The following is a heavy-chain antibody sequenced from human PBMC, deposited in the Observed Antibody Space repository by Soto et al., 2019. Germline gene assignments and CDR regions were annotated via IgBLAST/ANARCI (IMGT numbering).Heavy chain of an antibody. CDR1: GFTFSSYA. CDR3: AKDWINTWSFDY. V-gene: IGHV3-30-3*01. CDR2: ISYDGSNK. J-gene: IGHJ4*02. Sequence: PGGSLRLSCAASGFTFSSYAMHWVRQAPGKGLEWVAVISYDGSNKYYADSVKGRFTISRDNSKNTLYLQMNSLRAEDTAVYYCAKDWINTWSFDYWGQGALVTVSS. D-gene: IGHD2-2*03.